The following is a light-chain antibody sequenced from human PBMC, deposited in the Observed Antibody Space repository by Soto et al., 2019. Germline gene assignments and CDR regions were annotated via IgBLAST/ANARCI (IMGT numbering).Light chain of an antibody. Sequence: QPVLTQSPSASASLGASVKLTCTLSSGHSNYAIAWHQQQPEKGPRFLMIVNSDGSHSKGDGSPYRFSGSSSGAERYLTISSLQLEDEADYYCQTWGTGIQVFGGGTKLTVL. CDR2: VNSDGSH. J-gene: IGLJ3*02. CDR3: QTWGTGIQV. CDR1: SGHSNYA. V-gene: IGLV4-69*01.